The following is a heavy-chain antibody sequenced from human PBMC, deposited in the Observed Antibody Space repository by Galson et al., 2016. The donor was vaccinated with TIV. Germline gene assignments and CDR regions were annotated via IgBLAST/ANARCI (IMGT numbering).Heavy chain of an antibody. CDR3: ATSWGNIAAAGRNWFDP. D-gene: IGHD6-13*01. V-gene: IGHV3-23*01. CDR2: ISGGGGST. CDR1: GFTFRSHA. J-gene: IGHJ5*02. Sequence: SLRLSCAASGFTFRSHAMSWVRQAPGKGLEWVSVISGGGGSTIYTDSVKGRFTISRDNSKSTLYLQMNSLRVEDTGSYYCATSWGNIAAAGRNWFDPWGQGTLVTVSS.